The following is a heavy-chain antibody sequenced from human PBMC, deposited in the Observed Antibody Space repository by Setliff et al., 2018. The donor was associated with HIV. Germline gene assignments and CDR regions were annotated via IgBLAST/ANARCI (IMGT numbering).Heavy chain of an antibody. CDR2: FSHSGST. V-gene: IGHV4-38-2*02. Sequence: SETLSLTCTVSGGSISSYYWGWIRQSPGKGLEWIGSFSHSGSTYYNPSLKSRVTISVDTSKNQFSLNLSSVTAADTAVYCCARDTSRSLRYFDYWGQGTLVTVSS. CDR3: ARDTSRSLRYFDY. J-gene: IGHJ4*02. CDR1: GGSISSYY.